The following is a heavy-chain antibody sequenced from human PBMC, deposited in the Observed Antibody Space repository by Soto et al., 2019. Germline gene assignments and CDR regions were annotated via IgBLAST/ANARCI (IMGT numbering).Heavy chain of an antibody. Sequence: LSLSTTVSGGNSVDPDDWAWIRQPPGKGLGWIGYIFPSGTTYYNPSLKSRVTISIDVSKNQFSLSLRSLTAADTAVYYCARSREFDYWSQGTLVTVSS. V-gene: IGHV4-30-2*01. CDR3: ARSREFDY. J-gene: IGHJ4*02. CDR2: IFPSGTT. CDR1: GGNSVDPDD.